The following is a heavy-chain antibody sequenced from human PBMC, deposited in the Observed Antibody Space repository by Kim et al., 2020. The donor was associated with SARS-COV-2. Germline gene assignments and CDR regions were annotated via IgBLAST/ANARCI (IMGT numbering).Heavy chain of an antibody. Sequence: GGSLRLSCTTSGFTFKNYGMHWVRQAPGKGLEWVAVIWFDGSNAFYEDSVKGRFTISRDNSKNILYLHMNSLRAEDTAVYYCAKGGSVGTNYYHGLDVWGQGTADTV. V-gene: IGHV3-33*06. CDR2: IWFDGSNA. D-gene: IGHD7-27*01. J-gene: IGHJ6*01. CDR1: GFTFKNYG. CDR3: AKGGSVGTNYYHGLDV.